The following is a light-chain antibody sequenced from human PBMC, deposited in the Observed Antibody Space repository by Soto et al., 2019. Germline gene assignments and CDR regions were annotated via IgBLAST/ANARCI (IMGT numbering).Light chain of an antibody. CDR3: QQYSSWYT. CDR2: GAS. Sequence: VVLTQSPATLSVSPGERVTLSCRASQTIRDTYLAWYQQKPGQAPRLLIYGASGRATGIPDRFSGSGSGTEFTLTISSLQSGDLAVYYCQQYSSWYTFGQGTKLEIK. V-gene: IGKV3D-15*01. CDR1: QTIRDTY. J-gene: IGKJ2*01.